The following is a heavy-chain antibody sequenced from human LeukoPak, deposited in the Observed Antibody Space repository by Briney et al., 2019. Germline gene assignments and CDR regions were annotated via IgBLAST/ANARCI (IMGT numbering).Heavy chain of an antibody. J-gene: IGHJ4*02. D-gene: IGHD3-10*01. CDR3: ARGAGSSYYYGSGKVDY. CDR2: IWYDGSNK. Sequence: GGSLRLSCAASGFTFSSYGMHWVRQAPGKGLEWVAVIWYDGSNKYYADPVNGRSTISRDNSNNTLYLQMNSPRAEDTAVYYCARGAGSSYYYGSGKVDYWGQGTLVTVSS. CDR1: GFTFSSYG. V-gene: IGHV3-33*01.